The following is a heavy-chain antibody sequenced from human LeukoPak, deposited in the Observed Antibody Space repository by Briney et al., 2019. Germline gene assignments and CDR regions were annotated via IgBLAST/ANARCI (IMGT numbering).Heavy chain of an antibody. J-gene: IGHJ4*02. Sequence: PGGSLRLSCAASGFTFSSYAMSWVRQAPGKGLEWVSAIRGSGGSTYYADSVKGRFTISRDNSKNTLYLQMNSLRAEDTAVYYCAKDGIAVGAVASDSFDYWGQGTLVTVS. V-gene: IGHV3-23*01. CDR1: GFTFSSYA. CDR3: AKDGIAVGAVASDSFDY. D-gene: IGHD6-19*01. CDR2: IRGSGGST.